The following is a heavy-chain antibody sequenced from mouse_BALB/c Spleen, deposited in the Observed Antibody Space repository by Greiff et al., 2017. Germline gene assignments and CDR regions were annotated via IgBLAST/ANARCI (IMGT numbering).Heavy chain of an antibody. D-gene: IGHD1-1*01. V-gene: IGHV2-9*02. J-gene: IGHJ4*01. CDR2: IWAGGST. CDR3: AREARYYYGSVYYAMDY. Sequence: VQLQESGPGLVAPSQSLSITCTVSGFSLTSYGVHWVRQPPGKGLEWLGVIWAGGSTNYNSALMSRLSISKDNSKSQVFLKMNSLQTDDTAMYYCAREARYYYGSVYYAMDYWGQGTSVTVSS. CDR1: GFSLTSYG.